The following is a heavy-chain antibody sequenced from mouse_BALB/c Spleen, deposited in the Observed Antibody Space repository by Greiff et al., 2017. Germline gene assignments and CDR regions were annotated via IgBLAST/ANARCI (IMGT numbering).Heavy chain of an antibody. J-gene: IGHJ3*01. CDR1: GFTFSSYG. Sequence: EVQGVESGGGLVQPGGSRKLSCAASGFTFSSYGMSWVRQTPDKRLELVATINSNGGSTYYPDSVKGRFTISRDNAKNTLYLQMSSLKSEDTAMYYCAIITTAAWFAYWGQGTLVTVSA. D-gene: IGHD1-2*01. CDR2: INSNGGST. CDR3: AIITTAAWFAY. V-gene: IGHV5-6-3*01.